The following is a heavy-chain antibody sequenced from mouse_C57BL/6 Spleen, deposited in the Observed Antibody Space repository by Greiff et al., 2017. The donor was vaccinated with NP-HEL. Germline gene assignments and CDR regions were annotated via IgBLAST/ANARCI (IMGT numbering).Heavy chain of an antibody. CDR1: GYTFTSYW. Sequence: QVHVKQPGAELVKPGASVKLSCKASGYTFTSYWMHWVKQRPGQGLEWIGMIHPNSGSTNYNEKFKSKATLTVDKSSSTAYMQLSSLTSEDSAVYYCARSGNFYFDYWGQGTTLTVSS. D-gene: IGHD2-1*01. CDR3: ARSGNFYFDY. V-gene: IGHV1-64*01. J-gene: IGHJ2*01. CDR2: IHPNSGST.